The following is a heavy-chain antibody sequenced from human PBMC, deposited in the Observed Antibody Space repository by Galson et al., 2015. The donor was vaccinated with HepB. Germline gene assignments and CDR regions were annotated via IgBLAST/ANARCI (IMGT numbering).Heavy chain of an antibody. CDR3: ARDRGCSSTSCYWKGWFAP. V-gene: IGHV3-33*01. J-gene: IGHJ5*02. Sequence: SLRLSCAASGFTFSSYGMHWVRQAPGKGLEWVAVIWYDGSNKYYADSVKGRFTISRDNSKNTLYLQMNSLRAEDTAVYYCARDRGCSSTSCYWKGWFAPWGQGTLGTVSS. CDR2: IWYDGSNK. D-gene: IGHD2-2*01. CDR1: GFTFSSYG.